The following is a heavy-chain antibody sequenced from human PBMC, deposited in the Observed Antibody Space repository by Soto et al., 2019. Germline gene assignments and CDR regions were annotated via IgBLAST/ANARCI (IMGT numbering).Heavy chain of an antibody. CDR1: GGSVSSGRYQ. J-gene: IGHJ6*02. CDR2: IYYTGTT. Sequence: QVQLQESGPGLVKPSETLSLTCTVSGGSVSSGRYQWSWIRQSPGKGLEWIGYIYYTGTTNYNPYLKSRATISVDTSKNQFSLKLTAVTAADTALYFCARLQCYDFWSGSVPMDVWGQGTSVTVSS. CDR3: ARLQCYDFWSGSVPMDV. D-gene: IGHD3-3*01. V-gene: IGHV4-61*01.